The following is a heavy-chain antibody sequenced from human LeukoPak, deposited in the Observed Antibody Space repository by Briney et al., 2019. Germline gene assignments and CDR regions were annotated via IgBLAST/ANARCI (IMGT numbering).Heavy chain of an antibody. CDR1: GFTFNRCW. D-gene: IGHD2-21*02. Sequence: GGSLRLSCVVSGFTFNRCWMNWVRQAPEKGLEWVAHINPDGRDTYYVDSVKGRFTISRDNAQNSMYLQMNSLRVEDTAVYYCTSWGDTTAEYFQRWGQGTLVTVSS. CDR2: INPDGRDT. J-gene: IGHJ1*01. CDR3: TSWGDTTAEYFQR. V-gene: IGHV3-7*01.